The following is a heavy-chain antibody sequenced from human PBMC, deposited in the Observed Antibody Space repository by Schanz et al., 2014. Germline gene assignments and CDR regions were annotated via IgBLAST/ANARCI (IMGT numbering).Heavy chain of an antibody. CDR3: ARGPIPIQGVPMDF. CDR1: GITLSGYG. CDR2: ISFDGRNT. D-gene: IGHD3-10*01. Sequence: QVQVVESGGGVVQPGRSLRLSCAASGITLSGYGLHWVRQAPGKGLEWVGFISFDGRNTGYAHSVKGRFTISRDNSKDTLYLQMSGLTPEDTAVYYCARGPIPIQGVPMDFWGQGTLVTVSS. V-gene: IGHV3-30*03. J-gene: IGHJ4*02.